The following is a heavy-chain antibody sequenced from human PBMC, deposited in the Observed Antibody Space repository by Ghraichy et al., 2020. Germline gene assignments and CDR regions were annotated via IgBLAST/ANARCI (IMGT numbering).Heavy chain of an antibody. CDR1: GGSISNSGYY. V-gene: IGHV4-39*01. CDR2: IYYSGST. CDR3: AGHNRGGDY. D-gene: IGHD7-27*01. J-gene: IGHJ4*02. Sequence: SETLSLTCTVSGGSISNSGYYWGWIRQPPGKGLEWIGNIYYSGSTYHNPSLESRVTISVDTSKNQFSLKLSSVTAADTAIYYCAGHNRGGDYWGQGTLVTVSS.